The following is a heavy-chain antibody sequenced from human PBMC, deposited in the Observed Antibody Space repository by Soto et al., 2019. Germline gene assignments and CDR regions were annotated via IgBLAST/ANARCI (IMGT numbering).Heavy chain of an antibody. CDR3: AIPTYYYDSSGPPAY. V-gene: IGHV3-48*01. CDR1: GFTFSTYS. Sequence: GGSLRLSCAASGFTFSTYSMNWVRQAPGKGLEWVSYISSSSSTIFYTDSVKGRFTVSRDNAKNSLYLQMNSLRAEDTAVYYCAIPTYYYDSSGPPAYRAQRTPVTGSS. J-gene: IGHJ4*02. D-gene: IGHD3-22*01. CDR2: ISSSSSTI.